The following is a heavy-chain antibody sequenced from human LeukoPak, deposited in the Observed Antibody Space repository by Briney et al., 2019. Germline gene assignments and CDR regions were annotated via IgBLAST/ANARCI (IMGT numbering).Heavy chain of an antibody. D-gene: IGHD3-10*01. J-gene: IGHJ4*02. Sequence: GGSLRLSCAASGFTFSSYGMHWVRQAPGKGLEWVAVIWYDGSNKYYADSVKGRFTISRDNSKNTLYLQMNSLRAEDTAVYYCANSWFGELLPIYFDYWGQGTLVTVSS. CDR2: IWYDGSNK. CDR1: GFTFSSYG. V-gene: IGHV3-33*06. CDR3: ANSWFGELLPIYFDY.